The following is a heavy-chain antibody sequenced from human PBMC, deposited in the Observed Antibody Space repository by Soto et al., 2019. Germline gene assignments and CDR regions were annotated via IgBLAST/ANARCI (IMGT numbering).Heavy chain of an antibody. CDR3: ARADIVVVVAATLNY. J-gene: IGHJ4*02. Sequence: ASVKVSCKASGYTFTSYAMHWVRQAPGQRLEWMGWINAGNGNTKYSQKFQGRVTITRDTSASTAYMELSSLRSEDTAVYYCARADIVVVVAATLNYWGQGTLVTVSS. CDR2: INAGNGNT. CDR1: GYTFTSYA. D-gene: IGHD2-15*01. V-gene: IGHV1-3*01.